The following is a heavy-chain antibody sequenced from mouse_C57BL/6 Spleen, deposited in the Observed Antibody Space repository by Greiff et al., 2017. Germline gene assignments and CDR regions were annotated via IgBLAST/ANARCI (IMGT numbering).Heavy chain of an antibody. CDR2: IDPGSGST. Sequence: QVQLQQPGAELVKPGASVKMSCKASGYTFTSYWITWVKQRPGQGLEWIGHIDPGSGSTNYNEKFKSKATLTGDTSSSTAYMQLSSLTSEDSAVYYCARRTYPYAMDDWGQGTSVTVSS. J-gene: IGHJ4*01. D-gene: IGHD5-1*01. V-gene: IGHV1-55*01. CDR1: GYTFTSYW. CDR3: ARRTYPYAMDD.